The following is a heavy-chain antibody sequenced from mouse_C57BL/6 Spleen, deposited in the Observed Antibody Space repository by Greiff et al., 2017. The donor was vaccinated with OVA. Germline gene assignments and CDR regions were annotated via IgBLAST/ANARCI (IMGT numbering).Heavy chain of an antibody. V-gene: IGHV1-26*01. Sequence: EVQLQQSGPELVKPGASVKISCKASGYTFTDYYMNWVKQSHGKSLEWIGDINPNNGGTSYNQKFKGKATLTVDESSSTAYMELRSLTSEDSAVYYCARPGFDYWGQGTTLTVSS. J-gene: IGHJ2*01. CDR3: ARPGFDY. CDR1: GYTFTDYY. CDR2: INPNNGGT.